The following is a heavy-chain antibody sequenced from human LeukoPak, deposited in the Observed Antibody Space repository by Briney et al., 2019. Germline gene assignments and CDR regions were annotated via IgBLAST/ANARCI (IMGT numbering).Heavy chain of an antibody. CDR1: GFTFSTYW. D-gene: IGHD1-7*01. CDR3: AKIRVIFNWNYAYYFDY. Sequence: GGSLRLSCAASGFTFSTYWMSWVRQAPGKGLEWVANIKEDGSEKYYVDSVKGRFTIFRDNAKNSLYLQMNSLRAEDTAVYYCAKIRVIFNWNYAYYFDYWGQGSLVTVSS. CDR2: IKEDGSEK. V-gene: IGHV3-7*01. J-gene: IGHJ4*02.